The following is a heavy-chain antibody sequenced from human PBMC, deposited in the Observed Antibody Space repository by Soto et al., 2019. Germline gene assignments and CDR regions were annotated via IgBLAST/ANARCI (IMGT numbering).Heavy chain of an antibody. CDR3: AGGSSDVWGPGLFDP. Sequence: QVQLQESGPGLVKPSQTLSLTCTVSGGSISSGDYYWSWIRQPPGKGLEWIGYIYYSGSTYYNPSLKSRVTIAVDTSTNQFPRKLSSVAAAETAVDYCAGGSSDVWGPGLFDPWGQGTLVTVSS. CDR1: GGSISSGDYY. J-gene: IGHJ5*02. D-gene: IGHD3-16*01. CDR2: IYYSGST. V-gene: IGHV4-30-4*01.